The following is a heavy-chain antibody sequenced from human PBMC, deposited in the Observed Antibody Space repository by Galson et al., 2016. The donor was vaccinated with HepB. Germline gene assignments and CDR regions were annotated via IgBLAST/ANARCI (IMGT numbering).Heavy chain of an antibody. V-gene: IGHV3-30-3*01. CDR3: AIPEAYYDSSDNSY. J-gene: IGHJ4*02. Sequence: SLRLSCAASGFTFDSYALHWVRQAPGKGLEWLALISYDGSKKYYAESVKGRFIISRDNSKNTLYLQMNTLSAEDTAVYYCAIPEAYYDSSDNSYWGQGTLVAVSS. D-gene: IGHD3-22*01. CDR1: GFTFDSYA. CDR2: ISYDGSKK.